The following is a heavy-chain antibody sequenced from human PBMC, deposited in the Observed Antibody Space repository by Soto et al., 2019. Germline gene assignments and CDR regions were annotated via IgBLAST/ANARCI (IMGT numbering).Heavy chain of an antibody. CDR1: GFTFSSYG. J-gene: IGHJ5*02. Sequence: QVQLVESGGGVVQPGRSLRLSCAASGFTFSSYGMHWVRQAPGKGLEWVAVIWYDGSNKYYADSVKGRFTISRDNSKNTLYLQMNSLRAEDTAVYYCARGRGQQLKYNWFDPWGQGTLVTVSS. CDR3: ARGRGQQLKYNWFDP. CDR2: IWYDGSNK. D-gene: IGHD6-13*01. V-gene: IGHV3-33*01.